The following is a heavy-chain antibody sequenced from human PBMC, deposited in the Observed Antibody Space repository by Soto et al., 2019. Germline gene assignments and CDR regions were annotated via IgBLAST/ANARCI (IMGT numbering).Heavy chain of an antibody. J-gene: IGHJ4*02. Sequence: PGGSLRLSCAASGFTFSSYAMSWVRQAPGKGLEWFSAISGSGGSTYYADSVKGRFTISRDNSKNTLYLQMNSLRAEDTAVYYCAKDPNNCSGGSCYPAFDYWGQGTLVTVSS. D-gene: IGHD2-15*01. CDR1: GFTFSSYA. CDR2: ISGSGGST. V-gene: IGHV3-23*01. CDR3: AKDPNNCSGGSCYPAFDY.